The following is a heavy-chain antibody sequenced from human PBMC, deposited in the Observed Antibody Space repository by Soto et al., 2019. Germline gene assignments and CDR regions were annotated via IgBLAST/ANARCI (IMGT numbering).Heavy chain of an antibody. J-gene: IGHJ6*02. V-gene: IGHV1-18*01. CDR2: ISAYNGNT. CDR1: GYTFTSYG. D-gene: IGHD1-26*01. CDR3: ARDKGRHQNYYYYGMDV. Sequence: QVQLVQSGAEVKKPGASVKVSCKASGYTFTSYGISWVRQAPGQGLEWMGWISAYNGNTNYAQKLQDRVTMTTDTSTSTAYMELRSLRSDDTAVYYCARDKGRHQNYYYYGMDVWGQGTTVTVSS.